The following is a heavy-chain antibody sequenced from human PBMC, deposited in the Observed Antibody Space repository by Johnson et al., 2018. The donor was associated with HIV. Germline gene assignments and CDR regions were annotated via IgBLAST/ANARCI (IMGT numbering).Heavy chain of an antibody. CDR3: AKEKFDTAMVSDAFDI. CDR1: GFTVSSNY. J-gene: IGHJ3*02. D-gene: IGHD5-18*01. Sequence: VQLVESGGGLVQPGGSLRLSCEASGFTVSSNYMNWVRQAPGKGLEWVSVIYSGGSTYYADTVKGRFTISRDNSKNTLHLQMNSLRGEDTAVYYCAKEKFDTAMVSDAFDIWGQGTMVTVSS. CDR2: IYSGGST. V-gene: IGHV3-66*01.